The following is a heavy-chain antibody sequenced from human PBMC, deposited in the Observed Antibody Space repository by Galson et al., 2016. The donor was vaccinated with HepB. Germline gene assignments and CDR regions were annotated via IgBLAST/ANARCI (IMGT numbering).Heavy chain of an antibody. CDR3: ARVLGGYRISSSCYDGFDN. D-gene: IGHD2-2*03. CDR1: GFTFSKHG. Sequence: SLRLSCAASGFTFSKHGMNWVRQAPGKGLEWVSSMSIRRSDTHYADSVKGRVTVSRDHSKNSLYLQMNTLRAEDTAVYYCARVLGGYRISSSCYDGFDNWGQGTMVTVSS. V-gene: IGHV3-21*01. CDR2: MSIRRSDT. J-gene: IGHJ3*02.